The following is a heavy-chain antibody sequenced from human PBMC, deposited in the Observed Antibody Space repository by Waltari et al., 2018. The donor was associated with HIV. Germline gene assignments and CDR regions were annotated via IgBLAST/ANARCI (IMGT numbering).Heavy chain of an antibody. CDR3: TVIVATITGPLPGTDY. J-gene: IGHJ4*02. CDR2: IRSKAYGGTT. D-gene: IGHD1-1*01. Sequence: EVQLVESGGGLVQPGRSLRLSCTASGFTFGDYAMSWFRQAPGKGLEWVGFIRSKAYGGTTEYAASVKGRFTISRDDSKSIAYLQMNSLKTEDTAVYYCTVIVATITGPLPGTDYWGQGTLVTVSS. V-gene: IGHV3-49*03. CDR1: GFTFGDYA.